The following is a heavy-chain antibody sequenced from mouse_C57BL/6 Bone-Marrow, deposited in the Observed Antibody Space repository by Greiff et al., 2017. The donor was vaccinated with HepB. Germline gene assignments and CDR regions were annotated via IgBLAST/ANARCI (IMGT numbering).Heavy chain of an antibody. CDR2: IYPRSGNT. CDR1: GYTFTSYG. D-gene: IGHD4-1*01. J-gene: IGHJ3*01. Sequence: QVQLQQSGAELARPGASVKLSCKASGYTFTSYGISWVKQRTGQGLEWSGEIYPRSGNTYYNEKFKGKATLTADKSASTAYMELRSLTSEDSAVYFCAREGPGAWFAYWGQGTLVTVSA. CDR3: AREGPGAWFAY. V-gene: IGHV1-81*01.